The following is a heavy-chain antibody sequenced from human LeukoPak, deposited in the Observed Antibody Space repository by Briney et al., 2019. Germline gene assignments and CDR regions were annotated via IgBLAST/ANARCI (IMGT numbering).Heavy chain of an antibody. D-gene: IGHD3-22*01. Sequence: GASVKVSCKASGGTFSSYAISWVRQAPGQGLEWMGGIIPILGIANYAQKFQGRVTITADKSTSTAYMELSSLRSEDTAVYYCASVHYYDSSDLYYYYGMDVWGQGTTVTVSS. CDR3: ASVHYYDSSDLYYYYGMDV. V-gene: IGHV1-69*10. CDR1: GGTFSSYA. CDR2: IIPILGIA. J-gene: IGHJ6*02.